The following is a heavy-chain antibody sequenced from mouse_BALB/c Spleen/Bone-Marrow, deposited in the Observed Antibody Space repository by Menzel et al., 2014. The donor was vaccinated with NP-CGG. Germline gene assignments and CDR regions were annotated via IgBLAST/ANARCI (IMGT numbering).Heavy chain of an antibody. Sequence: EVKLMESGGGLVQPGGSRRLSCAASGFTFSSFGMHWVRQAPEKGLEWVAYISSGSSTIYYADTVKGRFTISRDNSKNTLFLQMTSLRSEDTAMYYCARDVPLYDVGYFDYWGQGTTLTVSS. J-gene: IGHJ2*01. D-gene: IGHD2-14*01. CDR1: GFTFSSFG. CDR3: ARDVPLYDVGYFDY. CDR2: ISSGSSTI. V-gene: IGHV5-17*02.